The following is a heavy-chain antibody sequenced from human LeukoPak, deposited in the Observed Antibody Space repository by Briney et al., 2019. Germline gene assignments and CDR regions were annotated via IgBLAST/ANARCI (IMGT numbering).Heavy chain of an antibody. D-gene: IGHD3-9*01. CDR1: GFTFSSFG. Sequence: GGSLRLSCAASGFTFSSFGMHWVRQAPGKGPEWVAVIWYDGSNKYYADSVKGRFTISRDNSKNTLYLQMNSLRAADTAVYYCAKGSDYDILTGQDAFDIWGQGTMVTVSS. CDR3: AKGSDYDILTGQDAFDI. V-gene: IGHV3-33*06. J-gene: IGHJ3*02. CDR2: IWYDGSNK.